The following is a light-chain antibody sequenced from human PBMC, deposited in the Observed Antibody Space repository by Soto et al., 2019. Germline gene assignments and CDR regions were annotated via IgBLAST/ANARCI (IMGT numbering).Light chain of an antibody. CDR2: EVS. V-gene: IGLV2-14*01. Sequence: QSALTQPASVSGSPGQSITISCTGTGSDIGGYNYVSWYQQHPGKAPKVMIYEVSNRPSGVSNRFSASKSGNTASLTISGLQAEDEADYYCTSYTSSSSVVFGGGTKRPS. J-gene: IGLJ2*01. CDR3: TSYTSSSSVV. CDR1: GSDIGGYNY.